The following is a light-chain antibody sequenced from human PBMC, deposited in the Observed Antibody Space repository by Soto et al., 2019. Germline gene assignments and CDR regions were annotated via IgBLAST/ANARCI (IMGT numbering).Light chain of an antibody. J-gene: IGLJ2*01. Sequence: QSVLTHPASVSGSPGQSITISCAGTRDDIGAYDYVSWYQQHPGNAPKLLVYEVTNRPSGVSDRFSGSKSGNTASLTISGLQAEDEADYYCHSSTNSSAVVFGGATKVTVL. V-gene: IGLV2-14*01. CDR3: HSSTNSSAVV. CDR2: EVT. CDR1: RDDIGAYDY.